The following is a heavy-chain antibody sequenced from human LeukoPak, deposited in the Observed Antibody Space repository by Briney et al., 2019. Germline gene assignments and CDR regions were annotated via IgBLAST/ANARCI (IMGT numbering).Heavy chain of an antibody. J-gene: IGHJ4*02. CDR1: GFTFSSYG. D-gene: IGHD1-26*01. CDR3: ARDGRRTVFASVPYYFDY. Sequence: GGSLRLSCAASGFTFSSYGMHWVRPAPGKGLEWVSVIYSGGSTYYADSVKGRFTISRDNSKNTLYLQMNSLRAEDTAVYYCARDGRRTVFASVPYYFDYWGQGTLVTVSS. V-gene: IGHV3-66*01. CDR2: IYSGGST.